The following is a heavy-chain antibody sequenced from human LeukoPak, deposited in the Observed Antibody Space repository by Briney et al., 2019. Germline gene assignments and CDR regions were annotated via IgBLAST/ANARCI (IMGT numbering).Heavy chain of an antibody. V-gene: IGHV1-69*05. CDR2: IIPIFGTA. CDR3: ARERLAAAGPTHY. D-gene: IGHD6-13*01. Sequence: SVKVSCKASRGTFTTYAIGWVRHAPGQGLEWMGRIIPIFGTANYAQKFQGRATITTDESTSTPYVELSSLRSEDTAVYYCARERLAAAGPTHYWGQGTLVTVSS. J-gene: IGHJ4*02. CDR1: RGTFTTYA.